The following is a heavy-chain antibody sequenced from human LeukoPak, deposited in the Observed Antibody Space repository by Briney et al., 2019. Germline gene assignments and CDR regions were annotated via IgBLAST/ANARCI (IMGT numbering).Heavy chain of an antibody. CDR2: INPNSGGT. D-gene: IGHD4-17*01. CDR3: ALNDYGDGLGY. J-gene: IGHJ4*02. V-gene: IGHV1-2*02. CDR1: GHTFTVYY. Sequence: ASVKVSCKASGHTFTVYYMHWVRQAPGQGLEWMGWINPNSGGTNYAQRFQGRVTMTRDTSISTAYMELSRLRSDDTAVYYCALNDYGDGLGYWGQGTLVAVFS.